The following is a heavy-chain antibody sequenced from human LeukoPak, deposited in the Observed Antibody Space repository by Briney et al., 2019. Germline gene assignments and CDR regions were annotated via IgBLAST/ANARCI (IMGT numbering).Heavy chain of an antibody. Sequence: GGSLRLSCAASGFSFSNYEMNWVRQAPGKGLEWVSVIYSGGSTYYADSVKGRFTISRDNSKNTLYLQMNSLRAEDTAVYYCARGRRDLYYYDSSGYLGYWGQGTLVTVSS. CDR2: IYSGGST. J-gene: IGHJ4*02. CDR1: GFSFSNYE. D-gene: IGHD3-22*01. CDR3: ARGRRDLYYYDSSGYLGY. V-gene: IGHV3-66*01.